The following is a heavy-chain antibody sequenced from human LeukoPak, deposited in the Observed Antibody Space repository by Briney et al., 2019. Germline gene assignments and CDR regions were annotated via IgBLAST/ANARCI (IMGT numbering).Heavy chain of an antibody. CDR3: ARVESGTTVEFFDY. V-gene: IGHV3-48*03. J-gene: IGHJ4*02. Sequence: PGGSLRLSCAASGFTFSSYEMNWVRQAPGKGLEWLSYISYTGSNKYYADSVKGRFTISRDNAKNSLYLQMNSLRAEDTAVYYCARVESGTTVEFFDYWGQGTLVTVSS. CDR2: ISYTGSNK. D-gene: IGHD1-1*01. CDR1: GFTFSSYE.